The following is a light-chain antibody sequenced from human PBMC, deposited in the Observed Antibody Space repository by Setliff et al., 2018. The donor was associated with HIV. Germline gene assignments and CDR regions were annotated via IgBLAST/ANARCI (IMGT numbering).Light chain of an antibody. V-gene: IGLV1-47*01. CDR1: ISNIGSNY. CDR2: RND. J-gene: IGLJ1*01. Sequence: QSALTQPPSASGTPGQRVIISCSGSISNIGSNYVCWYQQLPGTAPKLLIYRNDEWPSGVPDRFSCSKSGTSASLAISGLRSEDEADYYCSSYTSSSTFYVFGTGTKVTVL. CDR3: SSYTSSSTFYV.